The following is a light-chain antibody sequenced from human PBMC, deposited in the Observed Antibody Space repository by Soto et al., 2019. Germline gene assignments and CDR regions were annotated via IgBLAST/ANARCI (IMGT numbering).Light chain of an antibody. CDR1: QSLVHSDGNTY. J-gene: IGKJ2*01. V-gene: IGKV2-24*01. CDR2: KIS. Sequence: DIVMTQTPLSSPVTLGQPASISCRSSQSLVHSDGNTYLSWLQQRPGQPPRLLIYKISNRFSGVPDRFSGSGAGTDFTLTISSLQSEDFAVYYCQQYFNWPPYTFGQGTKVDFK. CDR3: QQYFNWPPYT.